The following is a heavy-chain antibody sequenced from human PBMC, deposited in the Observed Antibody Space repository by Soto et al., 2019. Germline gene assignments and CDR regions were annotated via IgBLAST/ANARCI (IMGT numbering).Heavy chain of an antibody. CDR1: GGSISSYY. CDR2: IYTSGST. D-gene: IGHD1-7*01. CDR3: ARVGKLELQGGAFDI. J-gene: IGHJ3*02. Sequence: SETLSLTCTVSGGSISSYYWSWIRQLAGKGLKWIGRIYTSGSTNYNPSLKSRVTMSVDTSKNQFSLKLSSATTADTAVYYCARVGKLELQGGAFDIWGHGTMVTVS. V-gene: IGHV4-4*07.